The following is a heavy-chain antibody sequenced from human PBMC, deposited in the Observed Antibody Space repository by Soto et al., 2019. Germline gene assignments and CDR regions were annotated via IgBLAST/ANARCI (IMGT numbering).Heavy chain of an antibody. D-gene: IGHD2-15*01. CDR2: MNPNSGNT. Sequence: ASVKVSCKASGYTFTSYDINWVRQATGQGLEWMGWMNPNSGNTGYAQKFQGRVTMTRNTSISTAYMELSSLRSEDTAVYYCARLAEVVVVAAPKYDPWGQGTLVTVSS. CDR1: GYTFTSYD. J-gene: IGHJ5*02. V-gene: IGHV1-8*01. CDR3: ARLAEVVVVAAPKYDP.